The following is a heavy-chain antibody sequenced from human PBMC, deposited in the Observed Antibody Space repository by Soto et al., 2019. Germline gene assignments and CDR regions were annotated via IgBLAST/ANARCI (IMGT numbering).Heavy chain of an antibody. Sequence: ASVKVSCKASRYTFTSYDIFWVRQSPGQGLEWMGWMRTGSGDTYYAQKFQGRVTMTRDTSISTAYMELNNLVSDDTAVYYCARRSTTYLNEVIYDVWGQGTLVTVSS. CDR1: RYTFTSYD. CDR3: ARRSTTYLNEVIYDV. CDR2: MRTGSGDT. J-gene: IGHJ1*01. V-gene: IGHV1-2*02. D-gene: IGHD1-26*01.